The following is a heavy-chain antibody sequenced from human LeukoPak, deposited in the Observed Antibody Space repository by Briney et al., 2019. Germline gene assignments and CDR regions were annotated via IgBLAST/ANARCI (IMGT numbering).Heavy chain of an antibody. D-gene: IGHD2-2*01. J-gene: IGHJ5*02. CDR1: GFTFSSYA. CDR3: AKDPRNTVNQLLWKWWFDP. Sequence: GGSLRLSCAASGFTFSSYAMSWVGEAPGKGLEWGSGISGSSGNTYYADSVKGPFTISRDNSKNTLYLQMNRLRAEDTAIYYCAKDPRNTVNQLLWKWWFDPWGQGTLVTVSS. CDR2: ISGSSGNT. V-gene: IGHV3-23*01.